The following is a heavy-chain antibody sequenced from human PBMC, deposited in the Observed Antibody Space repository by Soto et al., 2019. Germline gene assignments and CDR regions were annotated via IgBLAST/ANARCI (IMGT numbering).Heavy chain of an antibody. CDR2: ISYDGSNK. V-gene: IGHV3-30*18. D-gene: IGHD3-22*01. CDR3: AKDYYNSSGYYPPAYYFDY. CDR1: GFTFSSYG. Sequence: QVQLVESGGGVVQPGRSLRLSCAASGFTFSSYGMHWVRQAPGKGLEWVAVISYDGSNKYYADSVKGRFTISRDNSKNTLYLQMNSLRAEDPAVYYCAKDYYNSSGYYPPAYYFDYWGQGTLVTVSS. J-gene: IGHJ4*02.